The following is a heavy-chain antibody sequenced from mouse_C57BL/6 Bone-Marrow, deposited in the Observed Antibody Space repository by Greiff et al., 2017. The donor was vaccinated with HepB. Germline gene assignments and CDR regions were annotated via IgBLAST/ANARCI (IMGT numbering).Heavy chain of an antibody. J-gene: IGHJ3*01. CDR3: ARKDSSGYWFAY. D-gene: IGHD3-2*02. V-gene: IGHV1-42*01. CDR1: GYSFTGYY. Sequence: VQLVESGPELVKPGASVKISCKASGYSFTGYYMNWVKQSPEKSLEWIGEINPSTGGTTYNQKFKAKATLTVDKSSSTAYMQLKSLTSEDSAVYYCARKDSSGYWFAYWGQGTLVTVSA. CDR2: INPSTGGT.